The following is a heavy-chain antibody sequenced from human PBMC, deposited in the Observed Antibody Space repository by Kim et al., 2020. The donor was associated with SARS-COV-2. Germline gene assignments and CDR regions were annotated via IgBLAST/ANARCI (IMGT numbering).Heavy chain of an antibody. Sequence: SETLSLTCTVSGGSISSYYWSWIRQPPGKGLEWIGYIYYSGSTNYNPSLKSRVTISVDTSKNQFSLKLSSVTAADTAVYYCASHPEIIAAGFDPWGQGTLVTVSS. V-gene: IGHV4-59*08. D-gene: IGHD6-25*01. CDR1: GGSISSYY. CDR3: ASHPEIIAAGFDP. CDR2: IYYSGST. J-gene: IGHJ5*02.